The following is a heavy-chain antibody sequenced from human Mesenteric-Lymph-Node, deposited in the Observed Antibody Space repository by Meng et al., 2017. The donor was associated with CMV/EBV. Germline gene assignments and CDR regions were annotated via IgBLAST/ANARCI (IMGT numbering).Heavy chain of an antibody. CDR3: ARGPTAPYYYDTSGYQNWYFDL. V-gene: IGHV1-46*01. D-gene: IGHD3-22*01. CDR2: INPSGGST. J-gene: IGHJ2*01. Sequence: ASVKVSCKASGYTFPSYYIHWVRQAPGQGLEWVGIINPSGGSTSYAQKCHGRVTMTSDTSTSTVYMELSSLLSEDTAMYYCARGPTAPYYYDTSGYQNWYFDLWGRGTLVTVSS. CDR1: GYTFPSYY.